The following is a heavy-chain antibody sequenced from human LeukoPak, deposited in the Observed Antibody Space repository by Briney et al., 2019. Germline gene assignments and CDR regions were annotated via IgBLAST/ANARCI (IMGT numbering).Heavy chain of an antibody. Sequence: GGSLRLSCAASGFTFSSYGMHWVRQAPGKGLEWVAVISYDGSNKYYADSVKGRFTIPRDNSKNTLYLQMNSLRAEDTAVYYCAKASNDFWSGYSTGLYFDYWGQGTLVTVSS. J-gene: IGHJ4*02. D-gene: IGHD3-3*01. V-gene: IGHV3-30*18. CDR1: GFTFSSYG. CDR3: AKASNDFWSGYSTGLYFDY. CDR2: ISYDGSNK.